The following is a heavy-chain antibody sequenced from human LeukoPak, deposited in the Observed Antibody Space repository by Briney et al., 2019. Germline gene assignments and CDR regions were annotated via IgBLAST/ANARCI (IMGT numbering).Heavy chain of an antibody. CDR2: ISYDGSNK. CDR1: GLTFSNYG. V-gene: IGHV3-30*18. CDR3: AKNSGSTAL. J-gene: IGHJ4*02. D-gene: IGHD1-26*01. Sequence: PGGSLRLSCAASGLTFSNYGMHWVRQAPGKGLEWVSVISYDGSNKYYADSVKGRFTISRDNSKNTLYLQMNSLRAEDTAMYYCAKNSGSTALWGQGTLVTVSS.